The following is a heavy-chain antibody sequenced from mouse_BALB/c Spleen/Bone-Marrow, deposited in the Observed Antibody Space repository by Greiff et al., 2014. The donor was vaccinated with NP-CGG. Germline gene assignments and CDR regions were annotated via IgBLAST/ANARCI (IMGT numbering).Heavy chain of an antibody. CDR2: LWADGST. J-gene: IGHJ4*01. D-gene: IGHD1-2*01. V-gene: IGHV2-9*02. CDR3: ARITTATGATDY. CDR1: GFSLTTYG. Sequence: VQGVESGPGLVAPSQSLSITCTVSGFSLTTYGVHWVRQPPGKGLEWLGVLWADGSTNYNSALMSRLSISKDNSKSQVFLKMNSLQTDDTAMYYCARITTATGATDYWGQGTSVTVSS.